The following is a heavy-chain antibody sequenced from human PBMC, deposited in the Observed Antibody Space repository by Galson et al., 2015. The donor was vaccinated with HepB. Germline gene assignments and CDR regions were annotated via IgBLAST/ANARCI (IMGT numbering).Heavy chain of an antibody. Sequence: LRLSCAASGFTFSTYNMNWVRQAPGKGLEWVSSISTSSSHIYYTDSVKGRFTISRDNAKNSLYLQMNSLRTDDTAVYYCARDPPLGTPFDYWGQGTLVTVSS. V-gene: IGHV3-21*01. CDR2: ISTSSSHI. J-gene: IGHJ4*02. CDR3: ARDPPLGTPFDY. D-gene: IGHD7-27*01. CDR1: GFTFSTYN.